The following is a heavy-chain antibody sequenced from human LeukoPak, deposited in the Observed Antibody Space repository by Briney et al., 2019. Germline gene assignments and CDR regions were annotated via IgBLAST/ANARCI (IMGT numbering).Heavy chain of an antibody. V-gene: IGHV3-23*01. CDR1: GFAFSTYA. D-gene: IGHD3-10*01. CDR2: ISTSGRAT. Sequence: GGSLRLSCAASGFAFSTYAMTWVRQAPEKGLQWVSTISTSGRATYYADSVEGRFTISRDNSKNTLYLQMNSLRADDTAVYYCATSHTGITMVRFRPWYFDLWGRGTLVTVSS. J-gene: IGHJ2*01. CDR3: ATSHTGITMVRFRPWYFDL.